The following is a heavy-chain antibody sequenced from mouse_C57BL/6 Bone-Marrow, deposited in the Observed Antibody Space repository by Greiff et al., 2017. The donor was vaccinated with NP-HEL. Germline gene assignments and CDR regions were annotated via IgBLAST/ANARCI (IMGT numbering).Heavy chain of an antibody. V-gene: IGHV1-85*01. J-gene: IGHJ2*01. CDR2: IYPRDGST. CDR3: ADFDY. CDR1: GYTFTSYD. Sequence: VQLQQSGPELVKPGASVKLSCKASGYTFTSYDINWVKQRPGQGLEWIGWIYPRDGSTTYNEKFKGKATLTVDTSSSTAYMELHSLTSEDSAVYFCADFDYWGQGTTLTVSS.